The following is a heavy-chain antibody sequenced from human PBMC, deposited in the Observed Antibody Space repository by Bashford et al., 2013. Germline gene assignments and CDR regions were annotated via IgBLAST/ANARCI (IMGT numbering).Heavy chain of an antibody. Sequence: SETLSLTCAVYGTSFSGHHWSWIRQSSEKGLEWLGEIIHGGNPSYSPSFDRRCTISLDVTKNQVSLIMDSVTAADTAVYYCARAGKSGYSIIDYWGQGTQVTVSS. D-gene: IGHD5-12*01. CDR1: GTSFSGHH. CDR3: ARAGKSGYSIIDY. J-gene: IGHJ4*02. V-gene: IGHV4-34*12. CDR2: IIHGGNP.